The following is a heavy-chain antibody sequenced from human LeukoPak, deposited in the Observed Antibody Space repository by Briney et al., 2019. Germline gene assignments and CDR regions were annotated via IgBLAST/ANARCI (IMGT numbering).Heavy chain of an antibody. CDR3: ASRENGPNAFDI. D-gene: IGHD1-26*01. CDR2: IYYSGST. Sequence: SETLSLTCTVSGGSISSSSYYWGWIRQPPGKGLEWIGSIYYSGSTYYNPSLKSRVTISVDTPKNQFSLKLSSVTAADTAVYYCASRENGPNAFDIWGQGTMVTVSS. V-gene: IGHV4-39*07. J-gene: IGHJ3*02. CDR1: GGSISSSSYY.